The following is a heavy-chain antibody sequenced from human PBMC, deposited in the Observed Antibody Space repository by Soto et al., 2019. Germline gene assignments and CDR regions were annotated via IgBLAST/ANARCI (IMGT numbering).Heavy chain of an antibody. CDR1: GYTFTSYG. V-gene: IGHV1-18*01. Sequence: ASVKVSCKASGYTFTSYGISWVRQAPGQGLEWMGWISAYNGNTNYAQKLQGRVTMTTDTSTSTAYMELRSLRSDDTAVYYCARAQGPRYVYYCPTRPGPFYFWGQGSTVPGS. CDR3: ARAQGPRYVYYCPTRPGPFYF. D-gene: IGHD5-18*01. CDR2: ISAYNGNT. J-gene: IGHJ3*01.